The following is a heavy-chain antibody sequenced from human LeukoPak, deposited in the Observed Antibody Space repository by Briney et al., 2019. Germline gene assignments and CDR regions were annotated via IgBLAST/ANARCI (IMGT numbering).Heavy chain of an antibody. CDR1: GGSISSSSYY. Sequence: PSETLSLTCTVSGGSISSSSYYWGWIRQPPGKGLEWIGSIYYSGSTYYNPSLKSRVTISVDTSKNQFSLKLSSVTAADTAVYYCARDRVDTAMVIVYYYYMDVWGKGTTVTVSS. V-gene: IGHV4-39*07. J-gene: IGHJ6*03. CDR3: ARDRVDTAMVIVYYYYMDV. CDR2: IYYSGST. D-gene: IGHD5-18*01.